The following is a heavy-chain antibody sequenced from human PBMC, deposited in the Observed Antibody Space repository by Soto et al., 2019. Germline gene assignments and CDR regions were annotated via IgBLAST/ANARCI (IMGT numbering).Heavy chain of an antibody. J-gene: IGHJ6*02. V-gene: IGHV3-21*01. Sequence: GGSLRLSCSASGFTFSSYSMNWVRQAPGKGLEWVSSISSSSSYIYYADSVKGRFTISRDNAKNSLYLQMNSLRAEDTAVYYCASEGGTILPFYYYYGTDVWGQGTTVTVSS. D-gene: IGHD3-9*01. CDR2: ISSSSSYI. CDR1: GFTFSSYS. CDR3: ASEGGTILPFYYYYGTDV.